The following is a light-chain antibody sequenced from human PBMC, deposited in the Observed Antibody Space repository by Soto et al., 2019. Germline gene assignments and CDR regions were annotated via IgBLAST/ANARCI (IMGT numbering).Light chain of an antibody. CDR3: QQYGSSLRT. Sequence: EIVLTQSPGTLSLSPGERATLSCRASQSVSSSYLAWYQQKPGQAPRLLIYGASSRATGIPDRFSGSGSGTDLTLTISRLEPEDFAVYYCQQYGSSLRTLGQGTKVEIK. CDR2: GAS. J-gene: IGKJ1*01. CDR1: QSVSSSY. V-gene: IGKV3-20*01.